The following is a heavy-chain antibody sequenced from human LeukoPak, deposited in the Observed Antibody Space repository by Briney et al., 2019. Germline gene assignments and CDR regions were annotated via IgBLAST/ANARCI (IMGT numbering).Heavy chain of an antibody. V-gene: IGHV3-30*18. D-gene: IGHD3-22*01. CDR1: GFTFSSYG. Sequence: GRSLRLSCAASGFTFSSYGMHWVRQAPGKGLEWVAVISYDGSNKYYADSVKGRFTISRDNSKNTLYLQMNSLRAEDTAVYYCVKKDYYDREGMHVWGQGTTVTVSS. CDR3: VKKDYYDREGMHV. CDR2: ISYDGSNK. J-gene: IGHJ6*02.